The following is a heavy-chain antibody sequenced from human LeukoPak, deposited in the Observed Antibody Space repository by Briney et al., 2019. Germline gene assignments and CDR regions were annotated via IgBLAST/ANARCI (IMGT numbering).Heavy chain of an antibody. CDR3: ARDVADPGSCWGWFDP. J-gene: IGHJ5*02. CDR1: GDSINSGSYY. CDR2: IYTSGSI. D-gene: IGHD2-15*01. V-gene: IGHV4-61*02. Sequence: SETLSLTCTVSGDSINSGSYYWTWIRQPAGKGLEWIGRIYTSGSITYNPSLKSRVSISPDTSKNQFSLNLYSVTAADTAVYYCARDVADPGSCWGWFDPWGQGTLVTVSS.